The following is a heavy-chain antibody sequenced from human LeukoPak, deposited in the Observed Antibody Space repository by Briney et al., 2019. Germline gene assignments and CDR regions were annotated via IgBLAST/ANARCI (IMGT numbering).Heavy chain of an antibody. D-gene: IGHD6-6*01. CDR3: ARGIAARPSYFDY. V-gene: IGHV3-21*01. Sequence: GSLRLSCAASGCTFRSESMNYVRRAAGKELEWVSSIISSSSYIYYSDSVKGRFTISRENDKNSMYLQMSSLRVEDTAVYYCARGIAARPSYFDYWGQGTLVTVSS. J-gene: IGHJ4*02. CDR1: GCTFRSES. CDR2: IISSSSYI.